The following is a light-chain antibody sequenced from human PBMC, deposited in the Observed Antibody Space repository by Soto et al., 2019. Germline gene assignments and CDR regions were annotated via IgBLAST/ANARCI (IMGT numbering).Light chain of an antibody. CDR2: GAS. CDR1: QSIGSD. J-gene: IGKJ3*01. CDR3: QQYDDCPLT. Sequence: EVVLTQSPGTLSVSPGERATFTCRASQSIGSDLAWYQQRPGQAHRRLIDGASTRATGIPARFSGSGSGTEFNLTISSLQSEDFAVYYCQQYDDCPLTFGPGTKVDLK. V-gene: IGKV3-15*01.